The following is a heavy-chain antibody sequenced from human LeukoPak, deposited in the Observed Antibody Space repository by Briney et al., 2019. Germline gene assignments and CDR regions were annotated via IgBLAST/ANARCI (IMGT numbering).Heavy chain of an antibody. CDR2: IYAGDST. Sequence: GGSLRLSCAASGLSVSKNSINWVRQAPGKGLEWVSVIYAGDSTYYADSMKGRFTISSDRSKNTVYLQMNSLRAGDTAVYYCATDHRNLDAFDIWGQGTTVTVSS. CDR3: ATDHRNLDAFDI. CDR1: GLSVSKNS. J-gene: IGHJ3*02. D-gene: IGHD1-14*01. V-gene: IGHV3-66*01.